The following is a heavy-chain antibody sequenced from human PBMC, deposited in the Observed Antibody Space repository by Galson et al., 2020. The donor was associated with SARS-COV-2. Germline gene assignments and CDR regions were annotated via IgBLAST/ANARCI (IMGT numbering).Heavy chain of an antibody. J-gene: IGHJ6*02. Sequence: GGSLRLSCAASGFTFSSYGMHWVRQAPGKGLEWVAVISYDGSNNYYADSVKGRFTISRDNSKNTLYLQMNSLRAEDTAVYYCAKDRMYYDFWGGYLSDQPQNYFYGVDVWGQGTTVTVSS. CDR3: AKDRMYYDFWGGYLSDQPQNYFYGVDV. CDR1: GFTFSSYG. CDR2: ISYDGSNN. D-gene: IGHD3-3*01. V-gene: IGHV3-30*18.